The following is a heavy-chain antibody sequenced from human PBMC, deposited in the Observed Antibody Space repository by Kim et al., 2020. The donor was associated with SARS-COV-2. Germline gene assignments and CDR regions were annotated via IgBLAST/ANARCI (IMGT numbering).Heavy chain of an antibody. V-gene: IGHV1-69*13. D-gene: IGHD5-12*01. CDR3: SNTEGSGNDARGHFYY. J-gene: IGHJ4*02. CDR2: IIPIFGST. CDR1: GGTFSNNA. Sequence: SVKVSCKASGGTFSNNAITWVRQAPGQGLETMGGIIPIFGSTNYAPKFQGRLTITADESTSTVYMQLSSLTFDDTAVYYCSNTEGSGNDARGHFYYWVQ.